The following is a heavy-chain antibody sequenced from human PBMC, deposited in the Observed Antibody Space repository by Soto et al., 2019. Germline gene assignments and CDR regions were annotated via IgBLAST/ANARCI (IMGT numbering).Heavy chain of an antibody. Sequence: QVQLVESGGGLVKPGGSLRLSCAASGFTFRDYYMAWIRQAPGKGLEWISYISGSTTGIYYADSVKGRFTISRDNAATRLSLPRIGLRAEDAAVYYCARVAAVGIYYFDYWGQGTLVTVSS. D-gene: IGHD6-13*01. V-gene: IGHV3-11*01. CDR1: GFTFRDYY. CDR2: ISGSTTGI. CDR3: ARVAAVGIYYFDY. J-gene: IGHJ4*02.